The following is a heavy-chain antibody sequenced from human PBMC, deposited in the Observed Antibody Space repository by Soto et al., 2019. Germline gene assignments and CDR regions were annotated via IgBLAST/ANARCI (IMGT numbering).Heavy chain of an antibody. CDR1: GGSFSGYY. Sequence: PSETLSLTCAVYGGSFSGYYWSWIRQPPGKGLEWIGEINHSGSTNYNPSLKSRVTISVDTSKNQFSLKLSSVTAADTAVYYCARGDDYIWWSYRYSPAFAIWGQGTMVIVSS. V-gene: IGHV4-34*01. CDR2: INHSGST. J-gene: IGHJ3*02. D-gene: IGHD3-16*02. CDR3: ARGDDYIWWSYRYSPAFAI.